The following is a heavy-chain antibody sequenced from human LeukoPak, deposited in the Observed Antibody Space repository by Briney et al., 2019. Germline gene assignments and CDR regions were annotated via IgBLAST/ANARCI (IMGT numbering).Heavy chain of an antibody. Sequence: PGGSLRLSCAASGFTFSSYWMSWVRQAPGKGLEWVSVIYSDGSTYDADSVKGRFTISRDNSKNTLYLQVNSLRAEDTAVYFCARDWDGEGGSYYGVTYWGQGTLVTVSS. CDR2: IYSDGST. D-gene: IGHD1-26*01. V-gene: IGHV3-66*01. J-gene: IGHJ4*02. CDR1: GFTFSSYW. CDR3: ARDWDGEGGSYYGVTY.